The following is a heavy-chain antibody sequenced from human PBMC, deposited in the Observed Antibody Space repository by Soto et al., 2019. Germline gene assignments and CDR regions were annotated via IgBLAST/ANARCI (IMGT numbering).Heavy chain of an antibody. D-gene: IGHD3-16*02. CDR1: GFTFSSYW. CDR2: INSDGSST. CDR3: ATCMITFGGVIVHDAFDI. V-gene: IGHV3-74*01. J-gene: IGHJ3*02. Sequence: HPGGSLRLSCAASGFTFSSYWMHWVRQAPGRGLVWVSRINSDGSSTSYADSVKGRFTISRDNAKNTLYLQMNSLRDEDTAVYYCATCMITFGGVIVHDAFDIWGQGTMVTVSS.